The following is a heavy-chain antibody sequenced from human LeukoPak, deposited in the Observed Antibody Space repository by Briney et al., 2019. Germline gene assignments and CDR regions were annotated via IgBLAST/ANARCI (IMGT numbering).Heavy chain of an antibody. Sequence: PGRSLRLSCAASGFTFSSYAMHWVRQAPGKGLEWVAVISYDGSNKYYADSVKGRFTISRDNSKNTLYLQMNSLRAEDTAVYYCAKEVYSYGQRPDFYYYYYGMDVWGQGTTVTVSS. CDR3: AKEVYSYGQRPDFYYYYYGMDV. D-gene: IGHD5-18*01. J-gene: IGHJ6*02. CDR2: ISYDGSNK. V-gene: IGHV3-30-3*01. CDR1: GFTFSSYA.